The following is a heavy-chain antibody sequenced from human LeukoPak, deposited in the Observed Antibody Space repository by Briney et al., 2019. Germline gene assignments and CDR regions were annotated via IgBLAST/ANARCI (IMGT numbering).Heavy chain of an antibody. CDR2: IYYSGST. CDR3: ARHTYSSSYIAYWYFDL. D-gene: IGHD6-13*01. V-gene: IGHV4-59*08. J-gene: IGHJ2*01. CDR1: GGSFSGYY. Sequence: SETLSLTCAVYGGSFSGYYWSWIRQPPGKGLEWIGYIYYSGSTNYNPSLKSRVTISVDTSKNQFSLKLSSVTAADTAVYYCARHTYSSSYIAYWYFDLWGRGTLVTVSS.